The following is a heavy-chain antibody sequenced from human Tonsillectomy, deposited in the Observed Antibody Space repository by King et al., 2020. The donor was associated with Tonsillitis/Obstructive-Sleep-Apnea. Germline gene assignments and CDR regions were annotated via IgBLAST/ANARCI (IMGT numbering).Heavy chain of an antibody. CDR3: ARPDTPMVTFDY. CDR1: GGSISSSSYY. D-gene: IGHD5-18*01. V-gene: IGHV4-39*01. Sequence: LQLQESGPGLVKPSETLSLTCTVSGGSISSSSYYWGWIRQPPGKGLEWIGSIYYSGSTYYNPSLKSRVSISVDTSKNQFSLKLSSVTAADTAVYYCARPDTPMVTFDYWGQGTPVTVSS. J-gene: IGHJ4*02. CDR2: IYYSGST.